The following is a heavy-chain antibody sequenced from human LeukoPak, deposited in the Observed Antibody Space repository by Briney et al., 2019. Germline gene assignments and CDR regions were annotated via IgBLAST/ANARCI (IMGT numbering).Heavy chain of an antibody. CDR2: IIPIFGTA. Sequence: SVKVSCKASGYTFTSYGISWVRQAPGQGLEWMGGIIPIFGTANYAQKFQGRVTITADESTSTAYMELSSLRSEDTAVYYCARDPHSYSSSWYFDYWGQGTLVTVSS. D-gene: IGHD6-13*01. J-gene: IGHJ4*02. CDR3: ARDPHSYSSSWYFDY. V-gene: IGHV1-69*13. CDR1: GYTFTSYG.